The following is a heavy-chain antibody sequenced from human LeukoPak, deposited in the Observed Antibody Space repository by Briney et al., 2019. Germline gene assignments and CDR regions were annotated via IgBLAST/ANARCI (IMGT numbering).Heavy chain of an antibody. J-gene: IGHJ4*02. Sequence: ASVKVSCKASGYTFTSYDIHWVRQATGQGLEWMGWMNPNSGNTGYAQKFQGRVTMTRNTSISTAYMELSSLRSEDTAVYYRARWLAWNYGLGYYFDYWGQGTLVTVSS. CDR2: MNPNSGNT. V-gene: IGHV1-8*01. CDR3: ARWLAWNYGLGYYFDY. CDR1: GYTFTSYD. D-gene: IGHD1-7*01.